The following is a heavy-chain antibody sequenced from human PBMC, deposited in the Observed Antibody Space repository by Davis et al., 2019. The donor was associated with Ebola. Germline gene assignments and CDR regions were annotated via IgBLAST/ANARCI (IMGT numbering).Heavy chain of an antibody. Sequence: PGGSLRLSCTASGFTFSSYWMSWVRQAPGKGLEWVANIKQDGSEKYFVDSVKGRFTISRDNAKNSLYLQMNSLRGEDTAVYYCAKERGTEYVSGWYWLDAWGQGTLVTVSS. D-gene: IGHD6-19*01. CDR3: AKERGTEYVSGWYWLDA. CDR2: IKQDGSEK. J-gene: IGHJ5*02. CDR1: GFTFSSYW. V-gene: IGHV3-7*04.